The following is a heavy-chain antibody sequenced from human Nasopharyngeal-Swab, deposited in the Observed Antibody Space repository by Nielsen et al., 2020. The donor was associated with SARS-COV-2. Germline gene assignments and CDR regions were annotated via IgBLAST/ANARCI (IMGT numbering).Heavy chain of an antibody. Sequence: ASVKVSCKSSGYTFTGYYIHWLRQAPGQGLQWMGRINPDSGGTNSVQQFQGRVTMTRDTSISTAYMELSRLRSDDTAVYYCARGGNNWNDYWGQGTLVTVSS. V-gene: IGHV1-2*06. CDR3: ARGGNNWNDY. D-gene: IGHD1-20*01. J-gene: IGHJ4*02. CDR1: GYTFTGYY. CDR2: INPDSGGT.